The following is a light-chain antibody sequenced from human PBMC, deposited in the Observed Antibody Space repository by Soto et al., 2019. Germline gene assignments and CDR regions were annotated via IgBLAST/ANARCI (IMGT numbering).Light chain of an antibody. J-gene: IGKJ1*01. CDR3: QQYGSLSWT. V-gene: IGKV3-20*01. Sequence: EIVMTQSPSTLSVSPWERSTLSFRASQSVRSNLAWYQQKPGQAPRLLIYGASSRATGIPDRFSGSGSGTDFTLTISRLEPEDFAVYYCQQYGSLSWTFGQGTKVDI. CDR1: QSVRSN. CDR2: GAS.